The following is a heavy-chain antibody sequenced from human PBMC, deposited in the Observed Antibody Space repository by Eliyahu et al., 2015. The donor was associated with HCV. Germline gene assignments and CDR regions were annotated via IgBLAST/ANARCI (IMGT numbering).Heavy chain of an antibody. Sequence: EVQLVESGGGLVQPGGSLXLSCATSGFSLNNYWMSWVRQAPGKGLEWVANINQEGSEKYYVDSAKGRFTISRDNAKNSVYLQMNSLRAEDTAVYYCARGGPHNLDYYYGMDVWGQGTTVTVSS. CDR3: ARGGPHNLDYYYGMDV. V-gene: IGHV3-7*01. CDR1: GFSLNNYW. CDR2: INQEGSEK. J-gene: IGHJ6*02.